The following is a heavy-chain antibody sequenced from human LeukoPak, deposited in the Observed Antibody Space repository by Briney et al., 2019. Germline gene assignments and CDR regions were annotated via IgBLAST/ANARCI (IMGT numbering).Heavy chain of an antibody. V-gene: IGHV4-34*01. D-gene: IGHD3-10*01. J-gene: IGHJ4*02. CDR3: ARNRGHTSYKY. Sequence: SETLSLTCAVYGGSFSGYYWSWIRQPPGKGLEWIGEINHSGSTNYNPSLKSRVTISVDTSKNQFSLKLSSVTAADTAVSYCARNRGHTSYKYWGQGTLVTVSS. CDR2: INHSGST. CDR1: GGSFSGYY.